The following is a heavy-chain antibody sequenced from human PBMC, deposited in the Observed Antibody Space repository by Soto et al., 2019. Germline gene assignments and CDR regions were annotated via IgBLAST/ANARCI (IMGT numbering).Heavy chain of an antibody. V-gene: IGHV4-39*01. CDR1: GGSIISSDVY. CDR3: ARHSLALRKNNWFDP. Sequence: PSETLSLTCTVAGGSIISSDVYWGWVRQPPGKGLEWIGSIFYLGSSYYNPSLKSRVTMSVDTSKNQFSLRLRSVTAEDTALYFCARHSLALRKNNWFDPWGQGIMVTVSS. J-gene: IGHJ5*02. CDR2: IFYLGSS. D-gene: IGHD3-3*02.